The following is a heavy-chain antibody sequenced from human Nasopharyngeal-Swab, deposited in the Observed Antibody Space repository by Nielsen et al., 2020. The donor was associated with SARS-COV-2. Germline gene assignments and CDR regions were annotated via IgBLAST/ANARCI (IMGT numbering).Heavy chain of an antibody. CDR1: GFTFSSYS. CDR2: ISSSSSYI. V-gene: IGHV3-21*01. CDR3: ARSLHYDFWSGYWDFPPFDY. D-gene: IGHD3-3*01. Sequence: GGSLRLSCAASGFTFSSYSMNWVRQAPGKGLEWVSSISSSSSYIYYADSVKGRFTISRDNAKNSLYLQMHSLRAEDTAVYYCARSLHYDFWSGYWDFPPFDYWGQGTLVTVSS. J-gene: IGHJ4*02.